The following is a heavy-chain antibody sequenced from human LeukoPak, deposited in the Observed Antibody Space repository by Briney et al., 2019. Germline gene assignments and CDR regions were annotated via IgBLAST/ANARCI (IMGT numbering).Heavy chain of an antibody. D-gene: IGHD3-22*01. CDR3: ARDRRYYDSSGYYYLKQSYMDV. Sequence: LRASVKVSCKASGGTFSSYAINWVRQAPGQGLEWMGGIIPIFGTANYAQKFQGRVTITADESTSTAYMELSSLRSDDTAVYYCARDRRYYDSSGYYYLKQSYMDVWGKGTTVTVSS. CDR2: IIPIFGTA. CDR1: GGTFSSYA. J-gene: IGHJ6*03. V-gene: IGHV1-69*13.